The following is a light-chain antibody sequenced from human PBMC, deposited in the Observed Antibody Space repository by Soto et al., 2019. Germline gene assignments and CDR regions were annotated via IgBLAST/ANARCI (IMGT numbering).Light chain of an antibody. CDR3: QQYYRTHPIT. V-gene: IGKV4-1*01. Sequence: DIVMTQSPDSLAVSLGERATINCKSSQSVLYSSNNKNYLAWYQQKPGQPPKLLIYWASTRESGVPDRFSGSGSGTAFTLTISSLQPEDVALYDCQQYYRTHPITLGQGTRLEIK. CDR1: QSVLYSSNNKNY. J-gene: IGKJ5*01. CDR2: WAS.